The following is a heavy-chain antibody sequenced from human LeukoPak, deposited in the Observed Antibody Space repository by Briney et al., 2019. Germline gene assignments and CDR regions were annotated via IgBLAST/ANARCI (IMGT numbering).Heavy chain of an antibody. CDR1: GGSISSGGYY. J-gene: IGHJ4*02. Sequence: PSETLSLTCTVSGGSISSGGYYWSWIRQHPGKGLEWIGEINHSGSTNYNPSLKSRVTISVDTSKNQFSLKLSSVTAADTAVYYCAKSSTRAYFDYWGQGTLVTVSS. CDR2: INHSGST. CDR3: AKSSTRAYFDY. D-gene: IGHD6-13*01. V-gene: IGHV4-39*07.